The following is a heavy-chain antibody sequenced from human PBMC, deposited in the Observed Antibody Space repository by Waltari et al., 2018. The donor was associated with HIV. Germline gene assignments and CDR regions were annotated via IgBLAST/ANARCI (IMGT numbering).Heavy chain of an antibody. J-gene: IGHJ6*02. CDR1: GGSISSGSYY. CDR3: ARDSSDYYYGLDV. Sequence: QVKLQESGPGLVKPSQTLSLTCTVSGGSISSGSYYWSWVRQPAVKGLQWIGRSYSRGSTNYNPSLKSRVTISADTSKNQFSLKLNSVTAADTAVYFCARDSSDYYYGLDVWGQGTTVTVSS. V-gene: IGHV4-61*02. D-gene: IGHD6-6*01. CDR2: SYSRGST.